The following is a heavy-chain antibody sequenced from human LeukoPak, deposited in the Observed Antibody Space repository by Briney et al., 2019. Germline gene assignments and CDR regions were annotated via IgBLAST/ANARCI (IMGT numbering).Heavy chain of an antibody. V-gene: IGHV4-59*12. CDR2: IYYSGST. D-gene: IGHD1-14*01. CDR3: TRGQEFARVEETTGSPDY. CDR1: GGSISNYY. J-gene: IGHJ4*02. Sequence: SETLSLTCTVSGGSISNYYWSWIRQPPGKGLECIGYIYYSGSTNYNPSLKSRVTISLDKSKNQFSLKLNSVTAADTAVFYCTRGQEFARVEETTGSPDYWGQGTLVTVSS.